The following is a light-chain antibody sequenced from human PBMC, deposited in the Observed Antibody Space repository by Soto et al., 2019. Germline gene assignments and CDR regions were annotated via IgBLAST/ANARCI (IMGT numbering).Light chain of an antibody. J-gene: IGLJ1*01. Sequence: QSALTQPASVSGSPGQSITISCTGTSSDVGGYNYVSWYQQHPGKAPKLMIDEVNNRPSGVSNRFSGSKSGNTASLTISGLQAEDEADYYCSSYTSSYTYVFGTGTKVTVL. CDR1: SSDVGGYNY. CDR3: SSYTSSYTYV. CDR2: EVN. V-gene: IGLV2-14*01.